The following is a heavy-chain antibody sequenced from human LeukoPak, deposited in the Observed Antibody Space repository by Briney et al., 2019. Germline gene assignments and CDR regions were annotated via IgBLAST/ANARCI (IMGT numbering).Heavy chain of an antibody. CDR2: ISSSNNYR. CDR3: ARDPGSSGYRGSPNRGLGDDY. D-gene: IGHD6-19*01. Sequence: PGGSLRLSCAASGFTFSSYSMNWVRQAPGKGLEWVSSISSSNNYRYYADSVKGRFTISRDNSKNTLYLQMNSLRAEDTAVYYCARDPGSSGYRGSPNRGLGDDYWGQGTLVTVSS. J-gene: IGHJ4*02. V-gene: IGHV3-21*01. CDR1: GFTFSSYS.